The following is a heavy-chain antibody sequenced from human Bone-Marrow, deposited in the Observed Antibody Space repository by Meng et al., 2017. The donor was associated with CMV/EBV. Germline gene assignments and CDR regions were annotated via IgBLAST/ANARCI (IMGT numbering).Heavy chain of an antibody. J-gene: IGHJ3*02. D-gene: IGHD1-26*01. CDR2: IYSGGST. CDR3: ARLLVGALDTHAFDM. CDR1: GFTVSSNY. V-gene: IGHV3-53*01. Sequence: GGSLRLSCAASGFTVSSNYMSWVRQAPEKGLEWVSVIYSGGSTYYADSVKGRFTISRDNSKNTLYLQMSSLRAEDTAVYYCARLLVGALDTHAFDMWGRGTVVTVSS.